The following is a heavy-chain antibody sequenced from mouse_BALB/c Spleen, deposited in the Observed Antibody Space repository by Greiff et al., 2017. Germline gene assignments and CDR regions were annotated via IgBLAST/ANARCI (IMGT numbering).Heavy chain of an antibody. CDR2: ISSGSSTI. J-gene: IGHJ2*01. Sequence: DVMLVESGGGLVQPGGSRKLSCAASGFTFSSFGMHWVRQAPEKGLEWVAYISSGSSTIYYADTVKGRFTISRDNPKNTLFLQMTSLRSEDTAMYYCARGGYGSSYGYFDYWGQGTTLTVSS. D-gene: IGHD1-1*01. V-gene: IGHV5-17*02. CDR3: ARGGYGSSYGYFDY. CDR1: GFTFSSFG.